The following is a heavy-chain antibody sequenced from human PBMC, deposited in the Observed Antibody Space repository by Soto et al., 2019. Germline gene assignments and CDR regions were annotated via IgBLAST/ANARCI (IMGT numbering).Heavy chain of an antibody. Sequence: PGESLKISCKGSGYSFTSYWISWVRQMPGKGLEWMGRIDPSDSYSNYSPSFQGHVSISADKSISTAYLQWSNLKASDTAMYYCARSRLQTGYTSSSADYWGQGTLVTVSS. J-gene: IGHJ4*02. CDR1: GYSFTSYW. V-gene: IGHV5-10-1*01. CDR3: ARSRLQTGYTSSSADY. D-gene: IGHD6-13*01. CDR2: IDPSDSYS.